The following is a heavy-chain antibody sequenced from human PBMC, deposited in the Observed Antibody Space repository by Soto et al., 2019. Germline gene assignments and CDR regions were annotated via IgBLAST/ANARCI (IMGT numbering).Heavy chain of an antibody. Sequence: GASVKVSCKASGGTFSSYAISWVRQAPGQGLEWMGGIIPIFGTANYAQKFQGRVTITADKSTSTAYMELSSLRSEDTAVYYCASATYYYDSSGYKFDYWGQGTLVTVSS. D-gene: IGHD3-22*01. CDR2: IIPIFGTA. J-gene: IGHJ4*02. V-gene: IGHV1-69*06. CDR3: ASATYYYDSSGYKFDY. CDR1: GGTFSSYA.